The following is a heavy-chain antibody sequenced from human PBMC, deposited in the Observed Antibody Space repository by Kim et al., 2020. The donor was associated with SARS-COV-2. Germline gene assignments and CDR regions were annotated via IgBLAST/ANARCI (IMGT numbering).Heavy chain of an antibody. D-gene: IGHD2-2*01. CDR2: MNPDSGNT. J-gene: IGHJ4*01. CDR1: GYTFATYD. V-gene: IGHV1-8*01. Sequence: ASVKVSCKASGYTFATYDINWVRQASGQGLEWMGWMNPDSGNTGYAPDFQGRVTMTRDTSITTAYMELSSLRSEDTAVYYCARGRGYCSSASCRQYFDYW. CDR3: ARGRGYCSSASCRQYFDY.